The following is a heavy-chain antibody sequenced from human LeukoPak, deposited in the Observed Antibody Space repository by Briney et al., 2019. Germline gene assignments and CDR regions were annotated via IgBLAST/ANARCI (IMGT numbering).Heavy chain of an antibody. V-gene: IGHV3-30*02. D-gene: IGHD3-10*01. CDR2: IRYDGSNK. J-gene: IGHJ4*02. Sequence: GGSLRLSCAASGFTFSSYGMHWGRQAPGKGVEWVAFIRYDGSNKYYADSVKGRFTISRDNSKNTLYLQMNSLRAEDTAVYYCAKVGVPLENYYGSGNKWGQGTLVTVSS. CDR1: GFTFSSYG. CDR3: AKVGVPLENYYGSGNK.